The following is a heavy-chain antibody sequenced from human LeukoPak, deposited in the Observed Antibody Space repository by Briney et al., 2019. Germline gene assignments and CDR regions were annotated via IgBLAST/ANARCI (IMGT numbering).Heavy chain of an antibody. CDR1: GYTFTDYY. CDR2: INPNSGGT. Sequence: ASVKVSCKASGYTFTDYYMHWVRQAPGQGLEWMGWINPNSGGTNYAQNFQGRVTMTRDTSISTAFLELRSLRSDDTAVYYCARGAAAGPYYYYYYMDVWGKGTTVTISS. V-gene: IGHV1-2*02. D-gene: IGHD6-13*01. J-gene: IGHJ6*03. CDR3: ARGAAAGPYYYYYYMDV.